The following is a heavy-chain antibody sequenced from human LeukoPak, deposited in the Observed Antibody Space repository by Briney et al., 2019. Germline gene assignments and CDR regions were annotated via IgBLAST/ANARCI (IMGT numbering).Heavy chain of an antibody. J-gene: IGHJ4*02. CDR1: GYSFTSYW. D-gene: IGHD6-19*01. V-gene: IGHV5-51*01. CDR3: ARAGYSSGWVHLDY. CDR2: IYPGDSDT. Sequence: GESLKISCKGSGYSFTSYWIGWVRQMPGKGLEWMGIIYPGDSDTRYSPFLEGQVTISADKSISTAYLQWSSLKASDTAMYYCARAGYSSGWVHLDYWGQGTLVTVSS.